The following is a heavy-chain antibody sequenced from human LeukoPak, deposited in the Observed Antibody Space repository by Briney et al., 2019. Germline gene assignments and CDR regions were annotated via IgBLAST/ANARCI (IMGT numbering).Heavy chain of an antibody. J-gene: IGHJ5*02. V-gene: IGHV1-69*04. CDR3: ARDRSPVEMATIGGWFDP. CDR2: IIPIFGIA. CDR1: GGTFSSYA. Sequence: SVKVSCKASGGTFSSYAISWVRQAPGQGLEWMGRIIPIFGIANYAQKFQGRVTITADKSTSTAYMELSSLRSEDTAVYYCARDRSPVEMATIGGWFDPWGQGTLVTVSS. D-gene: IGHD5-24*01.